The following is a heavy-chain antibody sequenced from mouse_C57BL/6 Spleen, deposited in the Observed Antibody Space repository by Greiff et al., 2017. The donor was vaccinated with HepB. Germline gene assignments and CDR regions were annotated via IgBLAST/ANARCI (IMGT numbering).Heavy chain of an antibody. CDR2: IDPSDSYT. Sequence: QVQLQQSGAELVKPGASVKLSCKASGYTFTSYWMQWVKQRPGQGLEWIGEIDPSDSYTNYNQKFKGKATLTVDTSSSTAYMQLSSLTSEDSAVYYCARSGGLRWGFAYWGQGTLVTVSA. CDR3: ARSGGLRWGFAY. CDR1: GYTFTSYW. J-gene: IGHJ3*01. V-gene: IGHV1-50*01. D-gene: IGHD2-4*01.